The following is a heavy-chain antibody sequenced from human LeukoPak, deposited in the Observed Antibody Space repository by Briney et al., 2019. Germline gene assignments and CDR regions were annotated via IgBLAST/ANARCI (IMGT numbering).Heavy chain of an antibody. CDR1: GFTFSSHW. V-gene: IGHV3-23*01. CDR3: AKDSTVYTDYQFDY. Sequence: PGGSLRLSCAASGFTFSSHWMHWVRQAPGKGLEWVSTISGSGDSAYYADSVKGRFTISRDNSKNTLYLLMNSLRAEDTAVYYCAKDSTVYTDYQFDYWGQGSPVTVSS. D-gene: IGHD4-11*01. CDR2: ISGSGDSA. J-gene: IGHJ4*02.